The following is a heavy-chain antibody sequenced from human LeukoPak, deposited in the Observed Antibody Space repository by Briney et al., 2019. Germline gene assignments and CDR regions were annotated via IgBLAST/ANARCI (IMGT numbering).Heavy chain of an antibody. Sequence: ASVKVSCKASGYTFTSYAMHWVRQAPGQRLEWMGWINAGNGNTKYSQKFQGRVTITRDTSASTAYMELSSLRSEDTAVYYCARDLSISYPSLTGDHYYYYYGMDVWGQGTTVTVSS. D-gene: IGHD3-9*01. J-gene: IGHJ6*02. CDR3: ARDLSISYPSLTGDHYYYYYGMDV. CDR2: INAGNGNT. CDR1: GYTFTSYA. V-gene: IGHV1-3*01.